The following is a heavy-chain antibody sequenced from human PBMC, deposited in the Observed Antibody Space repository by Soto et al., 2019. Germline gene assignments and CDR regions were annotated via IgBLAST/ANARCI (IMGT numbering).Heavy chain of an antibody. CDR1: GFTFSSYA. J-gene: IGHJ5*02. V-gene: IGHV3-23*01. CDR2: ISGSGGST. D-gene: IGHD6-13*01. Sequence: GGSLRLSCAASGFTFSSYAMSWVRQAPGKGLEWVSAISGSGGSTYYADSVKGRFTISRDNSKNTLYLQMNSLRAEDTAVYYCAKVGLDSSSWYEETYWFDPWGQGTLVTVSS. CDR3: AKVGLDSSSWYEETYWFDP.